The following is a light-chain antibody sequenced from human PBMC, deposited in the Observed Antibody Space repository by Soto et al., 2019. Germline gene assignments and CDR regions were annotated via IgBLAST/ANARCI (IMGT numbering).Light chain of an antibody. CDR1: QSVASTY. CDR2: GAS. J-gene: IGKJ1*01. CDR3: QQYFNSRT. Sequence: EIVLTQSPGTLSLSPGERATLSCRASQSVASTYLAWYQQRPGQAPRLLIYGASNRATGIPDRFSGSGSETDFTLTISRLEPEDFAVYYCQQYFNSRTFGQGTRVEIK. V-gene: IGKV3-20*01.